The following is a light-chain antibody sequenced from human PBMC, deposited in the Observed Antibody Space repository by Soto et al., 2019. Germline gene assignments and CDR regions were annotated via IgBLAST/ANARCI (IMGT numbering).Light chain of an antibody. CDR2: GNS. Sequence: QSVLTQPPSVSGAPGQRVTISCTGSSSNIGAGYDVHWYQQHPGTAPKLLIYGNSNRPSGVPDRFSGSKSGTSASLAITGLQAEDEADYYCQSYDSSLSAYVVFGGGTKVTVL. J-gene: IGLJ2*01. CDR3: QSYDSSLSAYVV. CDR1: SSNIGAGYD. V-gene: IGLV1-40*01.